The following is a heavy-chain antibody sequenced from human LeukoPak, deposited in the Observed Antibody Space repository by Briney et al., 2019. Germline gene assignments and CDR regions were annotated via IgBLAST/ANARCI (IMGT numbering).Heavy chain of an antibody. J-gene: IGHJ4*02. Sequence: GGSLRLSCTPSGFTLGEDTMSCFRQAPGKGLGRVCFIRSKVHGGTAEYAASVKGRFTISRDDSKSIAYLQMNSLKIEDTAVYYCAREPKGRWLQFDSWGQGTLVTASS. V-gene: IGHV3-49*03. CDR2: IRSKVHGGTA. CDR1: GFTLGEDT. D-gene: IGHD5-24*01. CDR3: AREPKGRWLQFDS.